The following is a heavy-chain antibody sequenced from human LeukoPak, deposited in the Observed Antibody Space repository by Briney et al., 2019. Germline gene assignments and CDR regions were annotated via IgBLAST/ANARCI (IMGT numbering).Heavy chain of an antibody. V-gene: IGHV3-21*01. D-gene: IGHD2-15*01. CDR2: IRSSSAEM. Sequence: PGGSLRLSCAASGFTFSSYSMTWVRQAPGKGLEGVSTIRSSSAEMYCQTTLKGRFTISRDDPKNSLYLKMNSLRAEDTAVYYCARDYSGWSRDYWGQGTLVTVSS. J-gene: IGHJ4*02. CDR1: GFTFSSYS. CDR3: ARDYSGWSRDY.